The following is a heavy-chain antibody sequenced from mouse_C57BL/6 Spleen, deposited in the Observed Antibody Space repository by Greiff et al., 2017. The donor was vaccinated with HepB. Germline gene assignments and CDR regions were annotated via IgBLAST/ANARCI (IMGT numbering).Heavy chain of an antibody. J-gene: IGHJ2*01. D-gene: IGHD1-1*01. Sequence: VQGVESGAELVRPGASVTLSCKASGYTFTDYEMHWVKQTPVHGLEWIGAIDPETGGTAYNQKFKGKAILTADKSSSTAYMELRSLTSEDSAVYYCTRRITTVVFDYWGQGTTLTVSS. CDR1: GYTFTDYE. CDR2: IDPETGGT. V-gene: IGHV1-15*01. CDR3: TRRITTVVFDY.